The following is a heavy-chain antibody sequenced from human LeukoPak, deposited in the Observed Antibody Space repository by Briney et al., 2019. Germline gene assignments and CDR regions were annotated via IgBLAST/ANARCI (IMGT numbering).Heavy chain of an antibody. CDR1: GFSLSTSGAG. D-gene: IGHD4-23*01. Sequence: KSGPTLVNPTQTLTLTCTFSGFSLSTSGAGMGWIRQPPGKALEWLALIYWDDDKRYSPSLKSRRSITKDTSKNQVVLTMTNMDPVDTATYYCAHRQALDYGGNPQFDYWGQGTLVTVSS. J-gene: IGHJ4*02. CDR2: IYWDDDK. V-gene: IGHV2-5*02. CDR3: AHRQALDYGGNPQFDY.